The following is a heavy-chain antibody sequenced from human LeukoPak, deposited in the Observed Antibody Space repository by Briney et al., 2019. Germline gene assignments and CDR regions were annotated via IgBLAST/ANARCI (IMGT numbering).Heavy chain of an antibody. CDR3: AKVAAPGGAFDI. V-gene: IGHV4-59*12. J-gene: IGHJ3*02. CDR2: IYYSVGT. D-gene: IGHD3-16*01. CDR1: VGSISSYY. Sequence: SETLSLTCTVSVGSISSYYWSWIRQPPGKGLEWSGYIYYSVGTTYNPSLKSRATISADTSKNQSPLNCNCVTAAETAVYYCAKVAAPGGAFDIWGQGTMVTVSS.